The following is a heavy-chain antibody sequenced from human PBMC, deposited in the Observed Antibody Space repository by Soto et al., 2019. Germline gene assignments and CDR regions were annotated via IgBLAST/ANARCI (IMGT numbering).Heavy chain of an antibody. Sequence: QITLKESGPTLVKPTQTLTLTCTFSGFSLSTSGVGVGWILQPPGKALEWLALIYWDDDKRYSPSLKSRLTITKDTSKNQVVLTMTNMDPVDTATYYCAHSLIGYYYDSSGSNWFDPWGQGTLVTVSS. D-gene: IGHD3-22*01. V-gene: IGHV2-5*02. CDR1: GFSLSTSGVG. J-gene: IGHJ5*02. CDR2: IYWDDDK. CDR3: AHSLIGYYYDSSGSNWFDP.